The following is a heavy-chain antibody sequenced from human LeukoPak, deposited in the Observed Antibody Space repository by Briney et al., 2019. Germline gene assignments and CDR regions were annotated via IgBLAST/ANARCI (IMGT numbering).Heavy chain of an antibody. V-gene: IGHV3-7*05. D-gene: IGHD1-1*01. J-gene: IGHJ4*02. CDR3: ASTRTFDN. CDR1: GFTFSNYW. Sequence: GGSLRLSCAASGFTFSNYWMSWVRQAPGKGLEWVANIKQDGSEVYYVDSVKGRFTISRDNAKNSLHLHMNSLRAEDTAVYYCASTRTFDNWGPGTLVTVSS. CDR2: IKQDGSEV.